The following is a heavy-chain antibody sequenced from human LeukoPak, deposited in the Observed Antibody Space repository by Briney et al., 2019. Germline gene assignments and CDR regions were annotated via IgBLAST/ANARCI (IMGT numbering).Heavy chain of an antibody. CDR3: ARADADYVFFQAWFDP. J-gene: IGHJ5*02. D-gene: IGHD4-17*01. Sequence: SETLSLTCTVSGGSISSSSYCWGWIRQPPGKGLEWIGSMYYSGSTYYNPSLKSRVTISVDTSKNQFSLELSSVTAADTAVYYCARADADYVFFQAWFDPWGQGTLVTVSS. CDR1: GGSISSSSYC. CDR2: MYYSGST. V-gene: IGHV4-39*07.